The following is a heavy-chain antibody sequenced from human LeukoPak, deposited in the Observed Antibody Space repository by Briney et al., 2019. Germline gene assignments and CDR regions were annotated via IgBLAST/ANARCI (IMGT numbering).Heavy chain of an antibody. V-gene: IGHV4-39*01. CDR1: SSSW. J-gene: IGHJ3*02. CDR2: IYYSGST. Sequence: SSSWMSWVRQPPGKGLEWVGNIYYSGSTYYNPSLKSRVTISVDTSKNQFSLDLSSVTAADTAVYYCARHGTYCSSTSCYSDAFDIWGQGTMVTVSS. D-gene: IGHD2-2*01. CDR3: ARHGTYCSSTSCYSDAFDI.